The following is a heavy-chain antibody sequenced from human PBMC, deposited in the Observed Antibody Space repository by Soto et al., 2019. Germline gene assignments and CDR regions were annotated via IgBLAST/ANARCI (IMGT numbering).Heavy chain of an antibody. Sequence: PSETLSLTCTVSGGSINSINYNWGWIRQPPGKGLEWIGSMHYSGSTYYNAPLKSRVTISVDTSRQQFSLKLSSVTAADTAVYYCARQVARRLNWLDPWGQGTLVTVSS. CDR3: ARQVARRLNWLDP. D-gene: IGHD2-15*01. V-gene: IGHV4-39*01. CDR1: GGSINSINYN. CDR2: MHYSGST. J-gene: IGHJ5*02.